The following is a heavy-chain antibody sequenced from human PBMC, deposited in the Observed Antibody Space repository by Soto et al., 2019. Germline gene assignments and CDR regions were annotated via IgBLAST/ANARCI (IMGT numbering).Heavy chain of an antibody. CDR1: GVTFSSYA. V-gene: IGHV3-30-3*01. CDR2: ISYDGSNK. D-gene: IGHD6-13*01. J-gene: IGHJ4*02. CDR3: AREEQQLVGL. Sequence: PGGALRLSCAASGVTFSSYAMHWVRQAPGKGLEWVAVISYDGSNKYYADSVKGRFTISRDNSKNTLYLQMNSLRAEDTAVYYCAREEQQLVGLWGQGTLVTVSS.